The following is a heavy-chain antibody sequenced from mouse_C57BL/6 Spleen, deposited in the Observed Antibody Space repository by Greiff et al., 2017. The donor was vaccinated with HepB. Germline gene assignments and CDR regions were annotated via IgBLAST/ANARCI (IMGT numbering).Heavy chain of an antibody. Sequence: VQLQQSGPELVKPGASVKISCKASGYAFSSSWMNWVKQRPGKGLEWIGRIYPGDGDTNYNGKFKGKATLTADKSSSTAYLQLSSLTSEDSAVYVCARSWDWYFDVWGTGTTVTVSS. CDR2: IYPGDGDT. CDR3: ARSWDWYFDV. D-gene: IGHD4-1*01. V-gene: IGHV1-82*01. J-gene: IGHJ1*03. CDR1: GYAFSSSW.